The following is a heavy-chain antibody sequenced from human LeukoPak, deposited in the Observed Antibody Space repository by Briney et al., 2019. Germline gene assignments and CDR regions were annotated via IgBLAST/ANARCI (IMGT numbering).Heavy chain of an antibody. CDR1: GGSISGGY. D-gene: IGHD4-11*01. J-gene: IGHJ4*02. V-gene: IGHV4-4*09. CDR2: VYTSGSP. Sequence: SETLSLTCTVSGGSISGGYWSWIRQPPGRGLEWIGYVYTSGSPNYNPSLKSRVTTSVDTSKSQFALKLSSVTAADTAVYYCAKSYFDYSTYYSYYFNLWGQGALVTVSS. CDR3: AKSYFDYSTYYSYYFNL.